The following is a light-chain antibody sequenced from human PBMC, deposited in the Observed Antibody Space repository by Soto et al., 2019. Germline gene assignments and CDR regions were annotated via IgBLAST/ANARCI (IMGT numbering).Light chain of an antibody. CDR1: ERISHS. Sequence: DIVLTQSPATLSLSPGNRVTLSCRANERISHSLAWYQQKPGQAPRILIYDASFRATGIPERFSGSGSGTDFTLSISSLEPEDFAVYYCQQRTNWPLTFGGGTKVEI. CDR3: QQRTNWPLT. J-gene: IGKJ4*01. CDR2: DAS. V-gene: IGKV3-11*01.